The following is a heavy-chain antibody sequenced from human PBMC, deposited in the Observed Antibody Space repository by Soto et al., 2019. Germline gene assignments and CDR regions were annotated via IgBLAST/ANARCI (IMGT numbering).Heavy chain of an antibody. CDR2: INHSGST. D-gene: IGHD6-6*01. V-gene: IGHV4-34*01. CDR1: GGSFSGYY. J-gene: IGHJ4*02. Sequence: SETLSLTCAVYGGSFSGYYWSWIRQPPGKGLEWIGEINHSGSTNYNPSLKSRVTISVDTSKNQFSLKLSSVTAADTAVYYCAVEYSSSSRGAIDYWGQGTLVTVSS. CDR3: AVEYSSSSRGAIDY.